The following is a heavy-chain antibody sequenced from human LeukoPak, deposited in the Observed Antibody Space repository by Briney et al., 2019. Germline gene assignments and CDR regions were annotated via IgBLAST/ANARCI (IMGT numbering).Heavy chain of an antibody. V-gene: IGHV4-34*01. CDR2: INNSGST. CDR3: ARHGVCGSSTSCYPPFFDY. J-gene: IGHJ4*02. CDR1: GGSISSYY. D-gene: IGHD2-2*01. Sequence: SETLSLTCTVSGGSISSYYWSWIRQPPGKGLEWIWEINNSGSTNYNPSLKSRVTISVDTSKNQFSLKLSSVTAADTAVYYCARHGVCGSSTSCYPPFFDYWGQGTLVTVSS.